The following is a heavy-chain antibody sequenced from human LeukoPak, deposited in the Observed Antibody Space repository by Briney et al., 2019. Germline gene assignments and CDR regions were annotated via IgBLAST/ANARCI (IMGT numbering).Heavy chain of an antibody. CDR2: IYYSENT. CDR1: GGSISSNSYY. J-gene: IGHJ4*02. Sequence: SETLSLTCIVFGGSISSNSYYWGWIRQPPGKGLEWIGSIYYSENTYYNPSLKSRVTISVDTSKNQFSLKLSSVTAADTAVYYCATYDILTGSFDYWGQGTLVTVSS. V-gene: IGHV4-39*07. CDR3: ATYDILTGSFDY. D-gene: IGHD3-9*01.